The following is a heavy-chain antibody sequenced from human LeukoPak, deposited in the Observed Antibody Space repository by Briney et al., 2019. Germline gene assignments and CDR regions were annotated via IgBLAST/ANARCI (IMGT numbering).Heavy chain of an antibody. CDR2: ISSSSTYI. Sequence: GGSLRLSCAASGFTFSSHSMNWVRQAPGKGLEWVSCISSSSTYIHYADSVKGRFTISRDNAKNSLYLQMNSLRAEDTAVYYCARDPDTNYPFDYWGQGTLVTVSS. V-gene: IGHV3-21*01. D-gene: IGHD4-11*01. CDR3: ARDPDTNYPFDY. J-gene: IGHJ4*02. CDR1: GFTFSSHS.